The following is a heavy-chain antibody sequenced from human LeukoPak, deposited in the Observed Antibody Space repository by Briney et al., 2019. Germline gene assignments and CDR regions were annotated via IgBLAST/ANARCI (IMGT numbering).Heavy chain of an antibody. CDR1: GGSISSYY. Sequence: SETLSLTCIVSGGSISSYYWSWIRQPAGKGLEWIGRIYTSGSTNYNPSLKSRVTMSVDTSKNQFSLKLSSVTAADTAVYYCARVGVNDYDSSGSFDYWGQGTLVTVSS. V-gene: IGHV4-4*07. CDR2: IYTSGST. D-gene: IGHD3-22*01. J-gene: IGHJ4*02. CDR3: ARVGVNDYDSSGSFDY.